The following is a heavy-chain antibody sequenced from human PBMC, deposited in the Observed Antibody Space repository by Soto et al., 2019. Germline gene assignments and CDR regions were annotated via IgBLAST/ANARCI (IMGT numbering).Heavy chain of an antibody. V-gene: IGHV1-69*06. CDR1: GGTFSSYD. CDR3: ARLMQPTGGFDY. J-gene: IGHJ4*02. CDR2: IIPIFGTA. D-gene: IGHD3-16*01. Sequence: QVQLVQSGAEVKKPGSSVKVSCKASGGTFSSYDISWVRQAPGQGLEWMGGIIPIFGTANYAQKFQGRVTITADKSTSTAYLELSSLRSEDTAVYDCARLMQPTGGFDYWGKGPLVTVSS.